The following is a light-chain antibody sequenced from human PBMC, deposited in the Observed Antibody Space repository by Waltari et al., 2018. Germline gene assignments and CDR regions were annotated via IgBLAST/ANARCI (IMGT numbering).Light chain of an antibody. CDR1: QSVSRA. J-gene: IGKJ1*01. V-gene: IGKV3-20*01. CDR3: QHYVRLPAT. CDR2: GAS. Sequence: EIVLTQSPGSLSSSPGDSVTLSCRASQSVSRALAWYQQQPGQAPRLLIFGASNRATGIPDRFSGSGSETDFSLTISRLEPEDFAVYYCQHYVRLPATFGRGTKVEIK.